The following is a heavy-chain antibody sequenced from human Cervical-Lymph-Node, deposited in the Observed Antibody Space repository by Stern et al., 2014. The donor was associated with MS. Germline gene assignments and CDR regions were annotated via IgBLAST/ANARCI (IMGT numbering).Heavy chain of an antibody. V-gene: IGHV4-59*01. CDR3: ARLDSSLSALDS. Sequence: VQLEESGPGLVKPSETLSLTCTVSGGSINSYYWSWIRQPPGKGLEWIGYIHYSGSSNYNPSLKSRVTISVDMSENQFSLKLTSVTAADTAVYYCARLDSSLSALDSWGQGTLVTVSS. D-gene: IGHD3-22*01. J-gene: IGHJ4*02. CDR1: GGSINSYY. CDR2: IHYSGSS.